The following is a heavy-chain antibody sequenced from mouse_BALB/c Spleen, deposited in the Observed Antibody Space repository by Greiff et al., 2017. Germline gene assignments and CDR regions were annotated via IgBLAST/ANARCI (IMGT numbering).Heavy chain of an antibody. CDR1: GFTFSSYA. D-gene: IGHD2-10*02. V-gene: IGHV5-6-5*01. Sequence: EVHLVESGGGLVKPGGSLKLSCAASGFTFSSYAMSWVRQTPEKRLEWVASISSGGSTYYPDSVKGRFTISRDNARNILYLQMSSLRSEDTAMYYCARGYALYAMDYWGQGTSVTVSS. CDR3: ARGYALYAMDY. J-gene: IGHJ4*01. CDR2: ISSGGST.